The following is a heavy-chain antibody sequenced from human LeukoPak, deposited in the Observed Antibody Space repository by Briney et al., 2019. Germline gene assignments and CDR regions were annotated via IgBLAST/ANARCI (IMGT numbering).Heavy chain of an antibody. J-gene: IGHJ6*02. CDR3: VRGYSFGPYGMDV. D-gene: IGHD2-15*01. Sequence: GGSLRLSCSASGFPFSSYAMHWVRQAPGKGLEYVSAISDSGGSTYYADSVKGRFTISRDNSKNTLYLQMNSLRAEDTAVYFCVRGYSFGPYGMDVWGQGTTVTVSS. CDR1: GFPFSSYA. CDR2: ISDSGGST. V-gene: IGHV3-64D*09.